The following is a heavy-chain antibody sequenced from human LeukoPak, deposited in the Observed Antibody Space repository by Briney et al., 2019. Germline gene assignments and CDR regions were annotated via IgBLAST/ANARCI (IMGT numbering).Heavy chain of an antibody. CDR1: GFTFSSYA. CDR2: FSGSGGST. CDR3: AKDPCGGDCYVFDY. D-gene: IGHD2-21*02. Sequence: AGSLRLSCAASGFTFSSYAMSWVRQAPGKGLECISGFSGSGGSTYYADSVKGRFTISRDNSKNTLYLQMNSLRAEDTAVYYCAKDPCGGDCYVFDYWGQGTLVTVSS. V-gene: IGHV3-23*01. J-gene: IGHJ4*02.